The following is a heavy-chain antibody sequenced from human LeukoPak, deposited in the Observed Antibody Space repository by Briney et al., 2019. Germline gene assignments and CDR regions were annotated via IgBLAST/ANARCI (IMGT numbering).Heavy chain of an antibody. CDR3: ARTINYYGSGREADY. J-gene: IGHJ4*02. D-gene: IGHD3-10*01. CDR2: IYYSGST. Sequence: NPSETLSLTCTVSGGSISSYYWSWIRQPPGKGLEWIGYIYYSGSTNYNPSLKSRVTISVDTSKNQFSLKLSSVTAADTAVYYCARTINYYGSGREADYWGQGTLVTVSS. V-gene: IGHV4-59*01. CDR1: GGSISSYY.